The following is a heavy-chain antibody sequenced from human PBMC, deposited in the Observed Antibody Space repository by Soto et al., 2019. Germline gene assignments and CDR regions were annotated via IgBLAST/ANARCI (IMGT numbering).Heavy chain of an antibody. CDR3: VLRYDYRFY. V-gene: IGHV4-31*11. Sequence: SETLSLTCAVSGGSISSGCYYWNWIRQLPGKGLEWIGHIYYSGSTYYNPSLKSRVTISVDTSKNQFSLKLSSVTAADTAVYYCVLRYDYRFYWGQGTLVTVSS. J-gene: IGHJ4*02. CDR1: GGSISSGCYY. D-gene: IGHD4-4*01. CDR2: IYYSGST.